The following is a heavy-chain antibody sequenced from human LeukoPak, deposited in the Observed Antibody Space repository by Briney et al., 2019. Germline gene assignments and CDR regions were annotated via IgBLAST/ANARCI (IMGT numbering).Heavy chain of an antibody. Sequence: ASVKVSCKASGYTFTGYDINWVRQATGQGLEWMGWMNPNSGNTGYAQKFQGRVTITRNTSISTAYMELSSLRSEDTAVYYCARPCTSCYDYYYYMDVWGKGTTVTVSS. V-gene: IGHV1-8*03. CDR2: MNPNSGNT. CDR3: ARPCTSCYDYYYYMDV. J-gene: IGHJ6*03. CDR1: GYTFTGYD. D-gene: IGHD2-2*01.